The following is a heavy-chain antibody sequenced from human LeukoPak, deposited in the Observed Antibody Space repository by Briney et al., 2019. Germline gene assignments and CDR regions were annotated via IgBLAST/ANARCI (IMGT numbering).Heavy chain of an antibody. Sequence: PSETLSLTCAVYGGSFSGYYWNWIRQPPGKGLEWIGEINHSGSTNNNPSLKSRVTISVDTSKNQFSLKLSSVTAADTAVYCCDSHSYGCFYWGQGTLVTVSS. J-gene: IGHJ4*02. CDR1: GGSFSGYY. V-gene: IGHV4-34*01. CDR3: DSHSYGCFY. CDR2: INHSGST. D-gene: IGHD5-18*01.